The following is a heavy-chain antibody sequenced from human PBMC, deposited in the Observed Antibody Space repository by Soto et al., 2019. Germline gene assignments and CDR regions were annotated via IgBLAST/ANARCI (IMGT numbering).Heavy chain of an antibody. CDR2: IIPIFGTA. D-gene: IGHD2-15*01. J-gene: IGHJ6*02. Sequence: QVQLVQSGAEVKKPGSSVKVSCKASGGTFSSYAISWGRQAPGQGLEWMGGIIPIFGTANYAQKFQGRVTITADEYPSTAYMELSSLRSDDTAVYYGARGGGGNGKTHCYFSGMDVWGQGTTVPVSS. V-gene: IGHV1-69*01. CDR3: ARGGGGNGKTHCYFSGMDV. CDR1: GGTFSSYA.